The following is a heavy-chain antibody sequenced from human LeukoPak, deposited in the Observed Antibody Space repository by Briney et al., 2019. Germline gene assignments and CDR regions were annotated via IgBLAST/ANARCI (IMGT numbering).Heavy chain of an antibody. V-gene: IGHV4-39*01. CDR1: GGSISSSSYY. D-gene: IGHD3-22*01. CDR3: ARQASTYYYDSSGYPPVDY. Sequence: SETLSLTCTVSGGSISSSSYYWGWIRQPPGKGLEWIGSIYYSGSTYYNPSLKSRVTISVDTSKNQFSLKLSSVTAADTAAYYCARQASTYYYDSSGYPPVDYWGQGTLVTVSS. CDR2: IYYSGST. J-gene: IGHJ4*02.